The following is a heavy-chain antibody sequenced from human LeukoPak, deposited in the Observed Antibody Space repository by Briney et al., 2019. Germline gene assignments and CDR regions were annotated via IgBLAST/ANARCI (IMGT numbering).Heavy chain of an antibody. J-gene: IGHJ4*02. CDR1: GGYFSGYY. D-gene: IGHD5-18*01. Sequence: NTSETLSLTCAVYGGYFSGYYWSWIRQPPGKGLEWIGEINHSGSTNYNPSLKSRVTISVDTSKNQFSLKLSSVTAADTAVYYCARGGDTAFDYWGQGTLVTVSS. CDR2: INHSGST. V-gene: IGHV4-34*01. CDR3: ARGGDTAFDY.